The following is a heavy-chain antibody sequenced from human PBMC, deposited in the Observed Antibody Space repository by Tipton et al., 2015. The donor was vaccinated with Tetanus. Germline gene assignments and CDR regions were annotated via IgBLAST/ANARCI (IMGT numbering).Heavy chain of an antibody. J-gene: IGHJ3*02. D-gene: IGHD3-16*01. Sequence: LVKPTQTLSLTCAISGDSVSSNTDAWNWIRQSPSRGLEWLGRTYYRSKWYNDYALSVKSRITINPDTSKNQISLQLKSVTPEDTAMYCCVRDSGLGLDAFDIWGRGTMVTVSS. CDR1: GDSVSSNTDA. V-gene: IGHV6-1*01. CDR3: VRDSGLGLDAFDI. CDR2: TYYRSKWYN.